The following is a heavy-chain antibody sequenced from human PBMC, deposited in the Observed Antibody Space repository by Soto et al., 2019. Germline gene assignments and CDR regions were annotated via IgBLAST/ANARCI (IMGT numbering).Heavy chain of an antibody. CDR2: IHPGDSDT. V-gene: IGHV5-51*01. J-gene: IGHJ6*02. D-gene: IGHD4-17*01. Sequence: GESLKISCVGSGFSFSRYTVGWVRQVPGKGLEWMGVIHPGDSDTIYSPSFQGQVTISADKSISTAYLQWSSLKASDTAMYYCTLSYGDSYYYYYGMDVWGQGTTVTVAS. CDR3: TLSYGDSYYYYYGMDV. CDR1: GFSFSRYT.